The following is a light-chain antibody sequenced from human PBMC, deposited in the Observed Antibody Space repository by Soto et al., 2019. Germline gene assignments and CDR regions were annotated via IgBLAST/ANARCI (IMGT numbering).Light chain of an antibody. CDR3: SSYTGSSSYV. J-gene: IGLJ1*01. Sequence: QSALTQPASVSGSPGQSITISCTGTSSDVGGYNYVSLYQQHPGKAPKLMIYEVSNRPSGVSNRFSGSKSGNTASLTISGLQAEDEADYYCSSYTGSSSYVFGTGTKVTVL. V-gene: IGLV2-14*01. CDR1: SSDVGGYNY. CDR2: EVS.